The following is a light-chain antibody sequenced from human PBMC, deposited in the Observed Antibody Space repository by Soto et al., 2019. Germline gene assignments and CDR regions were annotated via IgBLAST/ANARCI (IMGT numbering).Light chain of an antibody. Sequence: DIPLTPSPSSLSASVGDRVTITCQASQDITNYLNWYRQEPGKAPELLIYDASNSETGVPSRFSGSGSGTDFTFTISSLQPEDIATYYCQHFDNLPYTFGQGTKLEIK. CDR1: QDITNY. J-gene: IGKJ2*01. CDR3: QHFDNLPYT. CDR2: DAS. V-gene: IGKV1-33*01.